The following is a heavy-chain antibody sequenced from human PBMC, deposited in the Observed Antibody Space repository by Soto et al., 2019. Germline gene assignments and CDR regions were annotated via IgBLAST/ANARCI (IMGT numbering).Heavy chain of an antibody. CDR1: GGTFSSYA. Sequence: SVKVSCKASGGTFSSYAISWVRQAPGQGLEWMGGIIPIFGTANYAQKFQGRVTITADESTSTAYMELSSLRSEDTAVYYCARGQDSLLWFGESNYGMDVWGQGTTVTVYS. V-gene: IGHV1-69*13. CDR2: IIPIFGTA. J-gene: IGHJ6*02. D-gene: IGHD3-10*01. CDR3: ARGQDSLLWFGESNYGMDV.